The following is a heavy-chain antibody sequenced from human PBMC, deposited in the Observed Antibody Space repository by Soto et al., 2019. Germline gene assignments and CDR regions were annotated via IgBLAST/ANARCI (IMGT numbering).Heavy chain of an antibody. CDR3: AKDLGIITFMYYFGS. V-gene: IGHV3-23*01. D-gene: IGHD3-16*01. J-gene: IGHJ4*02. CDR2: ISGSGGTT. Sequence: PGGSLRLSCTASGFNFSNHAMSWVRQAPGKGLEWVSVISGSGGTTYYADSVKGRFTISRDNSKNTLYLQMNSLRAEDTAIYYCAKDLGIITFMYYFGSWCLGTLVTVSS. CDR1: GFNFSNHA.